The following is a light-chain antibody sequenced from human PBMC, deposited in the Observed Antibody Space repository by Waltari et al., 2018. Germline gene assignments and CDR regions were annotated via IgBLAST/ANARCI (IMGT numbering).Light chain of an antibody. CDR1: QCIGSS. Sequence: EIVLTQSPDFQSVTPKERFTTTCRASQCIGSSLHWYQQKPDQSPKHLIKYASQSFSGVPSKFSGSGSGTDSTLTINSLEAEDAATYYCHQSRSLPHTFGQGTKLEIK. J-gene: IGKJ2*01. CDR3: HQSRSLPHT. CDR2: YAS. V-gene: IGKV6-21*01.